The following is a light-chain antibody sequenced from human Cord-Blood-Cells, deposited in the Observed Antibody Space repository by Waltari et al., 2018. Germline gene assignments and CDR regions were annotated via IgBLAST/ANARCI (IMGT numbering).Light chain of an antibody. CDR2: GAS. J-gene: IGKJ2*03. CDR1: QSVNSN. V-gene: IGKV3-15*01. CDR3: QQYNNWYS. Sequence: EIVMTQSPATRSVSPGDRATLSYRASQSVNSNLACYHQRPGQQPMLLIYGASTRATGIPARFSGSGSGTECTLTISSLQSDDFAVYYCQQYNNWYSFGQGTKLEVK.